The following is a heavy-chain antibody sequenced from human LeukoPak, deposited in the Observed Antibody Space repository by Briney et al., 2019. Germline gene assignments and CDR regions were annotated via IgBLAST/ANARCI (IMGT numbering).Heavy chain of an antibody. V-gene: IGHV3-48*01. D-gene: IGHD3-9*01. Sequence: GGSLRLSCAASGFTFSSYSMNWVRQAPGKGLEWVSYISSSSSTIYFADSMKGRFTISRDNAKSSLYLQMSSLRAEDTAIYYCARGLGLGIDYWGQGTLVTVSS. CDR2: ISSSSSTI. J-gene: IGHJ4*02. CDR3: ARGLGLGIDY. CDR1: GFTFSSYS.